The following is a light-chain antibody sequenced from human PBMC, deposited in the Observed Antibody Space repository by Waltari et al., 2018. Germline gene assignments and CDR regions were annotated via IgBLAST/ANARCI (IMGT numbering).Light chain of an antibody. CDR2: GAS. V-gene: IGKV3-20*01. CDR3: HHYGSSPQGT. Sequence: ELVLTQSPGTLSLSPGERATPSCRASQSTSDTYLGWYQQRPGQAPRPLIYGASGRAAGIPDRFSGSGSGTDFTLTISRLEPEDFAVYYCHHYGSSPQGTFGPGTRVDI. CDR1: QSTSDTY. J-gene: IGKJ3*01.